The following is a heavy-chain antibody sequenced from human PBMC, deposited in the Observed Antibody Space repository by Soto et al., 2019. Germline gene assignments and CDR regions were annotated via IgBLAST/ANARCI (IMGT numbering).Heavy chain of an antibody. CDR3: ARGRGELEA. CDR2: INHSGNT. J-gene: IGHJ5*02. V-gene: IGHV4-34*01. CDR1: GASLSDNY. Sequence: SETLSLTGAVYGASLSDNYCNWLRQPPGKGLEWIGEINHSGNTNYNPSLRSRVTISIDASKNQLSLNLRSVSAAHTAVYYCARGRGELEAWGPGTPVTLSS. D-gene: IGHD3-16*01.